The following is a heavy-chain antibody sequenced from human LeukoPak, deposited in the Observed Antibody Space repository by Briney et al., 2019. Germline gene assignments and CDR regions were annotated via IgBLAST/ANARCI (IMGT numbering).Heavy chain of an antibody. V-gene: IGHV3-21*01. J-gene: IGHJ6*03. CDR3: AREYYSDHYFYNYMDV. Sequence: GGSLRLSCAASGFTLSSYSMNWVRQAPGKGLEWLSSITSSSSYIYYADSVKGRFTISRDNAKNSLYLQMSSLRAEDTAVYYCAREYYSDHYFYNYMDVWGKGTTVTVSS. CDR2: ITSSSSYI. D-gene: IGHD3-10*01. CDR1: GFTLSSYS.